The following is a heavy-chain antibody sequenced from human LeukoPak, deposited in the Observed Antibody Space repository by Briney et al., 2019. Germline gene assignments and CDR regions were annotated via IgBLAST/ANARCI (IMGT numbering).Heavy chain of an antibody. J-gene: IGHJ5*02. CDR3: ARVGYSSSWYVGWFDP. D-gene: IGHD6-13*01. Sequence: SETLSLTCTVSGGSISSYYWSWIRQPPGKGLEWIGYIYYSGGTNYNPSLKSRVTISVDTSKNQFSLKLSSVTAADTAVYYCARVGYSSSWYVGWFDPWGQGTLVTVSS. CDR1: GGSISSYY. CDR2: IYYSGGT. V-gene: IGHV4-59*01.